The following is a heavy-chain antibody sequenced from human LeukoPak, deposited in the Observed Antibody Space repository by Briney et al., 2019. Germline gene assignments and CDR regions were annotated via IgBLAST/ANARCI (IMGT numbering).Heavy chain of an antibody. CDR1: GGSFSGYY. CDR2: INHSGST. J-gene: IGHJ4*02. Sequence: SETLSLTCAVYGGSFSGYYWSWIRQPPGKGLEWIGEINHSGSTNYNPSLKSRVTISVDTSKNQFSLKLSSVTVADTAVYYCARGYYGSGSYSDYWGQGTLVPVSS. D-gene: IGHD3-10*01. V-gene: IGHV4-34*01. CDR3: ARGYYGSGSYSDY.